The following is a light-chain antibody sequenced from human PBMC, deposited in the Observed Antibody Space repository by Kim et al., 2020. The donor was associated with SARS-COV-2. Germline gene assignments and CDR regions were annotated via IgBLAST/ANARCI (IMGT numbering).Light chain of an antibody. J-gene: IGKJ1*01. CDR3: QQLNSYPRT. Sequence: DIQLTQSPSFLSASVGDRVTITCRASQGISSYLAWYQQKPGKAPKLLIYAASTLQSGVPSRFSGSGSGTEFTLTISSLQPEDFATYYCQQLNSYPRTFGQVTKVDI. CDR2: AAS. CDR1: QGISSY. V-gene: IGKV1-9*01.